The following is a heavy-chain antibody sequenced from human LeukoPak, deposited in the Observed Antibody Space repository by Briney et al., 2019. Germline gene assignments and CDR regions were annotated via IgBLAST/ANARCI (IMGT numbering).Heavy chain of an antibody. CDR3: ARDFHSSGWPNWFDP. J-gene: IGHJ5*02. CDR2: IYYSGST. V-gene: IGHV4-39*07. Sequence: SETLSLTCTVSGGSISTGSYYWGWIRQPPGKGLEWIGSIYYSGSTYYNPSLKSRVTISVDTSKNQISLKLTSVTAADTAVYYCARDFHSSGWPNWFDPWGQGTLVTVSS. CDR1: GGSISTGSYY. D-gene: IGHD6-19*01.